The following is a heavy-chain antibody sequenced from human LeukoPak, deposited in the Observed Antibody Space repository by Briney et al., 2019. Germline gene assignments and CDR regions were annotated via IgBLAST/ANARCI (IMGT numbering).Heavy chain of an antibody. CDR3: ARDRPYDYVWGSYRQAAARNYYYGMDV. D-gene: IGHD3-16*02. Sequence: PSETLSLTCTVSGGSISSYYWSWIRQPPGKGQEWIGYIYYSGSTNYNPSLKSRVTISVDTSKNQFSLKLSSVTAADTAVYYCARDRPYDYVWGSYRQAAARNYYYGMDVWGQGTTVTVSS. V-gene: IGHV4-59*01. CDR1: GGSISSYY. J-gene: IGHJ6*02. CDR2: IYYSGST.